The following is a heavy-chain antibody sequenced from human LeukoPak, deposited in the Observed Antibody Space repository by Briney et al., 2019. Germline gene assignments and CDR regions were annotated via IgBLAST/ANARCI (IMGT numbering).Heavy chain of an antibody. CDR2: INPNSGGT. CDR1: GYTFTGYY. V-gene: IGHV1-2*02. Sequence: ASVKVSCKASGYTFTGYYMHWVRQAPGQGLEWMGWINPNSGGTNYAQKFQGRVTMTRDTSISTAYMELSRLRSDDTAVYYCARVLYDFWNGPGVDVWGKGTTVTVSS. D-gene: IGHD3-3*01. CDR3: ARVLYDFWNGPGVDV. J-gene: IGHJ6*04.